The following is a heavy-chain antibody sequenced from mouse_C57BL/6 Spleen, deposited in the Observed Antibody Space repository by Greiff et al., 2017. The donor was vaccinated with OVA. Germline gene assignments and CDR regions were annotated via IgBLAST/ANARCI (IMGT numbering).Heavy chain of an antibody. Sequence: VQLQQPGAELVKPGASVKLSCKASGYTFTSYWMHWVKQRPGQGLEWIGMIHPNSGSTNYNEKFKSKATLTVDKSSSTAYMQLSSLTSEDSAVYYCARSTPEAWFAYWGQGTLVTVSA. V-gene: IGHV1-64*01. CDR3: ARSTPEAWFAY. CDR1: GYTFTSYW. J-gene: IGHJ3*01. CDR2: IHPNSGST. D-gene: IGHD5-1*01.